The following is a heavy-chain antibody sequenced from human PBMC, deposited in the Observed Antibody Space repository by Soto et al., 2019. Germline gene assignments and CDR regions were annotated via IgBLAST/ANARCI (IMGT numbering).Heavy chain of an antibody. V-gene: IGHV4-31*03. CDR2: IYYSGST. CDR3: AASCVGCGGFNYYGMDG. J-gene: IGHJ6*02. D-gene: IGHD2-21*01. Sequence: QVQLQESGPGLVKPSQTLSLTCTVSGGSISSGGYYWSWIRQHPGKGLEWIGYIYYSGSTYYNPSPKSRFTIAVDTSKTQFALKLSSVTAADTAVYYCAASCVGCGGFNYYGMDGWGQGTTVTVSS. CDR1: GGSISSGGYY.